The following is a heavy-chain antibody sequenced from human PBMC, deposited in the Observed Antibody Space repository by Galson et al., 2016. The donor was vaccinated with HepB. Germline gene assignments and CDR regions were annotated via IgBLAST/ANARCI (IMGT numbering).Heavy chain of an antibody. CDR1: GYNFVYRT. D-gene: IGHD1-14*01. J-gene: IGHJ3*01. CDR2: INPGNGNT. Sequence: SVKVSCKASGYNFVYRTLHWVRQAPGQGLEWIAWINPGNGNTRYSQRFQGRVTITRDTSATTAYMALSGLKSEDTAIYYCAKVLPGALRAFDFWGQGTMVIVSS. CDR3: AKVLPGALRAFDF. V-gene: IGHV1-3*01.